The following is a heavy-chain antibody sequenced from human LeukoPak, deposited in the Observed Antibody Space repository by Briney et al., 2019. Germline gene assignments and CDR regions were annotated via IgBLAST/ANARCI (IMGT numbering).Heavy chain of an antibody. CDR1: GFTFSSYW. Sequence: GGSLRLSCAASGFTFSSYWMHWVRQAPGKGLVWVSRINSDGSSTSYADSVKGRFTISRDNAKNTLYLQMNSLRAEDTAVYYCAIGYSDSSGSLDYWVQGTLVTVSS. J-gene: IGHJ4*02. CDR3: AIGYSDSSGSLDY. D-gene: IGHD3-22*01. V-gene: IGHV3-74*01. CDR2: INSDGSST.